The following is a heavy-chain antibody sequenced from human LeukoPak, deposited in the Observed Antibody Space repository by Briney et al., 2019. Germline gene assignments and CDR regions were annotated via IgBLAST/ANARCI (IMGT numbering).Heavy chain of an antibody. CDR3: AKDLRYYDSSGYSDY. Sequence: GGSLRLSWAASGFTFSSYGMHWVRQAPGKGLEWVAVISYDGSNKYYADSVKGRFTISRDNSKNTLYLQMNSLRAEDTAVCYCAKDLRYYDSSGYSDYWGQGTLVTVSS. D-gene: IGHD3-22*01. CDR2: ISYDGSNK. CDR1: GFTFSSYG. J-gene: IGHJ4*02. V-gene: IGHV3-30*18.